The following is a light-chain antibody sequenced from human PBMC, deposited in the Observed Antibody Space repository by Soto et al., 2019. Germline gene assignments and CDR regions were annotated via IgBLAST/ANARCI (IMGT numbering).Light chain of an antibody. Sequence: EIVLTQSPGTLSLSPGERATLSCRASQSVSSSYLAWYQQKTGQAPRLLIYGASSRATGIPDRLSGSGSGTDLNLTISRLEPEDFAVYYCQKYGSSPWTFGQGTKVDIK. J-gene: IGKJ1*01. CDR2: GAS. CDR1: QSVSSSY. V-gene: IGKV3-20*01. CDR3: QKYGSSPWT.